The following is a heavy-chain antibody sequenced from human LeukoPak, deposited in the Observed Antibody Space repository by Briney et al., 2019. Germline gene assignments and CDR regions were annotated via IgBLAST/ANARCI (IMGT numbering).Heavy chain of an antibody. J-gene: IGHJ5*02. V-gene: IGHV4-34*01. Sequence: SETLSLTCALYGGSFSGYYWSWIRQPPGKGLEWIGEINHSGSTNYNPSLKSRVTISVDTSKNQFSLKLSSVTAADTAVYYCARAPRGSYYGSWFDPWGQGTLVTVSS. CDR2: INHSGST. CDR1: GGSFSGYY. CDR3: ARAPRGSYYGSWFDP. D-gene: IGHD1-26*01.